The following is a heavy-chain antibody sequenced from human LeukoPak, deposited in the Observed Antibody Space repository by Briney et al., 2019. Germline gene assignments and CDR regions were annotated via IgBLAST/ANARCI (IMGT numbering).Heavy chain of an antibody. J-gene: IGHJ4*02. CDR2: ISSGSTI. Sequence: GGSLRLSCAASGFTFSSYEMNWVRQAPEKGLEWVSYISSGSTIYDADSVKGRFTISRDNAKNSLYLQMNSLRAEDTAVYYCAIESIAVAGAPFDYWGQGTLVTVSS. CDR1: GFTFSSYE. CDR3: AIESIAVAGAPFDY. D-gene: IGHD6-19*01. V-gene: IGHV3-48*03.